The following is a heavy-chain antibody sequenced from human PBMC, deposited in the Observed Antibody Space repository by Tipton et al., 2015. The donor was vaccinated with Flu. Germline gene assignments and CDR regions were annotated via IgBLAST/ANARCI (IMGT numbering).Heavy chain of an antibody. D-gene: IGHD1-14*01. CDR1: GYSISSGYY. CDR3: ARDPTTRGSTDEH. J-gene: IGHJ4*02. Sequence: TLSLTCTVSGYSISSGYYWGWIRQPPGKGLEWIGCIYHSGSTYHNPSLKSRVTISVDTSKNQFSLKLSSVTAADTAVYYCARDPTTRGSTDEHWGQGTLVTVSS. V-gene: IGHV4-38-2*02. CDR2: IYHSGST.